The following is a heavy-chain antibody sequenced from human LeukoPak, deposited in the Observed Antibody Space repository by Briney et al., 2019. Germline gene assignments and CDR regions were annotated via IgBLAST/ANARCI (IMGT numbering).Heavy chain of an antibody. CDR1: GFTFGSYS. CDR3: ARDSSGSFDY. CDR2: ISSSSSYI. J-gene: IGHJ4*02. D-gene: IGHD1-26*01. V-gene: IGHV3-21*01. Sequence: GGSLRLSCAASGFTFGSYSMNWVRQAPGKGLEWVSSISSSSSYIYYADSVKGRFTISRDNAKNSLYLQMNSLRAEDTAVYYCARDSSGSFDYWGQGTLVTVSS.